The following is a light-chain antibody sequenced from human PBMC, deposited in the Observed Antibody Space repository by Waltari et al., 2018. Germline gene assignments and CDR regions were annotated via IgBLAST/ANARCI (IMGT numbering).Light chain of an antibody. V-gene: IGLV2-11*01. J-gene: IGLJ2*01. CDR2: DVS. CDR1: TRDVGGYNY. Sequence: QSALTQPRSVSGSPGQSATTSCPRTTRDVGGYNYVPWYQQHPGKAPKLMIYDVSKRPSGVPDRFSGSKSGNTASLTISGLQAEDEADYYCCSYAGSYTLVFGGGTKLTVL. CDR3: CSYAGSYTLV.